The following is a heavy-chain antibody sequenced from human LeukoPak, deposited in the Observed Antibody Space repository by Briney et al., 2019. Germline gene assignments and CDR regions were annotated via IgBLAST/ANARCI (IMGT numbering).Heavy chain of an antibody. CDR2: ITSSGDDT. D-gene: IGHD6-19*01. J-gene: IGHJ4*02. CDR3: ASASSGWYYFDY. CDR1: GVTFRFYA. V-gene: IGHV3-23*01. Sequence: GGSLRLSCAASGVTFRFYAMAWVRQAPGKGLEWVSGITSSGDDTYFADSVRGRFAISRDNSQSTLCLQMNSLRAEDTAVYYCASASSGWYYFDYWGQGTLVTVSS.